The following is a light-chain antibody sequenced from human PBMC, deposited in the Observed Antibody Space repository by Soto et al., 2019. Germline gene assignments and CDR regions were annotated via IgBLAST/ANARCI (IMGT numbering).Light chain of an antibody. Sequence: EIVMTQSPATVSVSPGERGTLSCRASQSVSSNLAWYQQKPGQAPRLLIYDASTRATGIPARFSGSGSGTEFTLTISSLQSEDFAIYYCQQYNNWPPFTFGPGTKVDIK. V-gene: IGKV3-15*01. J-gene: IGKJ3*01. CDR1: QSVSSN. CDR3: QQYNNWPPFT. CDR2: DAS.